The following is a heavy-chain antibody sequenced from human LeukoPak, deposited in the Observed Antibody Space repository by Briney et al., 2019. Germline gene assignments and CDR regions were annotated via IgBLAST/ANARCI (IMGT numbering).Heavy chain of an antibody. D-gene: IGHD1-26*01. V-gene: IGHV4-59*01. Sequence: SETLSLTCTVSGGSTSSYYWSWIRQPPGKGLEWIGYIYYSGSTNYNPSLKSRVTISVDTSKNQFSLKLSSVTAADTAVYYCARDRLGANDYWGQGTLVTVSS. CDR3: ARDRLGANDY. CDR2: IYYSGST. J-gene: IGHJ4*02. CDR1: GGSTSSYY.